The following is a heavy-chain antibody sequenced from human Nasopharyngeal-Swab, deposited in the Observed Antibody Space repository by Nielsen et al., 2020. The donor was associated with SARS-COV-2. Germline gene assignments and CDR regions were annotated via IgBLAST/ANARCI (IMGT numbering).Heavy chain of an antibody. Sequence: WIRQPPGKGLEWIGSIYYSGSTYYNPSLKSRVTISVDTSKNQFSLKLSSVTAADTAVYYCASIAAAGAPGYWGQGTLVTRLL. J-gene: IGHJ4*02. CDR3: ASIAAAGAPGY. V-gene: IGHV4-39*01. D-gene: IGHD6-13*01. CDR2: IYYSGST.